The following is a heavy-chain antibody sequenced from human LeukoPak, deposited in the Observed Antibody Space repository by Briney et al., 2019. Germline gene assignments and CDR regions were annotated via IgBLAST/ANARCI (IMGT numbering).Heavy chain of an antibody. CDR3: ARDSSFQSSGYPDY. CDR1: GFTFSSYA. D-gene: IGHD3-22*01. V-gene: IGHV3-30-3*01. CDR2: ISYDESNK. J-gene: IGHJ4*02. Sequence: AGRSLRLSCAASGFTFSSYAMHWVRQAPGKGLEWVAVISYDESNKYYADSVKGRFTISRDNSKNTLYLQMNSLRAEDTAVYYCARDSSFQSSGYPDYWGQGTLVTVSS.